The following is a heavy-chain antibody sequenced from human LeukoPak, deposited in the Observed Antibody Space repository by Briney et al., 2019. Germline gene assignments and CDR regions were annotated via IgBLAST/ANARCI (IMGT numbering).Heavy chain of an antibody. CDR2: IYYSGST. Sequence: SETLSLTCTVSGGSISSGSYYWGWIRQPPGKGLEWIGSIYYSGSTYYNPSLKSRVTISVDTSKNQFSLRLSSVTAADTAVYYCARHSPAYCGGDCHDAFDIWGQGTMVTVSS. CDR1: GGSISSGSYY. CDR3: ARHSPAYCGGDCHDAFDI. D-gene: IGHD2-21*02. J-gene: IGHJ3*02. V-gene: IGHV4-39*01.